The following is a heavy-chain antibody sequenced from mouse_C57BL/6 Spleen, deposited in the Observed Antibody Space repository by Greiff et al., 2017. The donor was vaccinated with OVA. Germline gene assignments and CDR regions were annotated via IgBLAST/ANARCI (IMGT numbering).Heavy chain of an antibody. J-gene: IGHJ1*03. Sequence: VQLQQSGAELAKPGASVKLSCKASGYTFTSSWMHWVKQRPGQGLEWIGYINPSSGYTKYNQKFKDKATLTADTSSSTAYMQLGSLTYEGSAVYYGARGYFEGWGTGTTVTVSS. CDR2: INPSSGYT. CDR1: GYTFTSSW. V-gene: IGHV1-7*01. CDR3: ARGYFEG.